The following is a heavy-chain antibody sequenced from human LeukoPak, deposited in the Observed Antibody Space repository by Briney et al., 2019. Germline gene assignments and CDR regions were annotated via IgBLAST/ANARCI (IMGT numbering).Heavy chain of an antibody. CDR1: GGSISSSNYY. Sequence: PSETLSLTCTVSGGSISSSNYYWGWIRQPPGKGLEWIGSIYYSGSTYYNPSLKSRVTISVDTSKNQFSLKLSSVTAADTAVYYCARQDSSGYFLDYWGQGTLVTVSS. V-gene: IGHV4-39*01. D-gene: IGHD3-22*01. CDR3: ARQDSSGYFLDY. CDR2: IYYSGST. J-gene: IGHJ4*02.